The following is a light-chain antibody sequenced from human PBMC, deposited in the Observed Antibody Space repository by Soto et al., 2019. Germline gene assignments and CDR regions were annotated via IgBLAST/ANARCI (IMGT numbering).Light chain of an antibody. Sequence: EIVLTQSPGTLSLSPVERATLSCTASQSVSTSYLAWYQQKPGQAPRLLIYGASNRAAGVPDRFSGSGSGTDFTLTISRLEPEDFAVYYCQQYGSSPRTFGEGTKVDIK. CDR1: QSVSTSY. V-gene: IGKV3-20*01. J-gene: IGKJ1*01. CDR2: GAS. CDR3: QQYGSSPRT.